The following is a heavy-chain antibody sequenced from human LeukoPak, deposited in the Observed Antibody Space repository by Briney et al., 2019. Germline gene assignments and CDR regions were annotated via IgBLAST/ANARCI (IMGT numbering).Heavy chain of an antibody. J-gene: IGHJ4*02. V-gene: IGHV3-7*01. Sequence: PGGSLRLSCAASGFTFSSYWMSWVRQAPGKGLEWVANIKQDGSEKYYVDSVKGRFTISRDNAKNSLYLQMNSLRAEDTAVYYCARVPIYYDSSGYYMWGYHNFDYWGQGTLVTVSS. CDR3: ARVPIYYDSSGYYMWGYHNFDY. D-gene: IGHD3-22*01. CDR1: GFTFSSYW. CDR2: IKQDGSEK.